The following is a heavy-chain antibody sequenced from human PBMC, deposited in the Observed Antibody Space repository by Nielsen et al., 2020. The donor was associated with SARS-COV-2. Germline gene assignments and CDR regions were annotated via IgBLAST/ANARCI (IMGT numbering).Heavy chain of an antibody. V-gene: IGHV3-23*01. J-gene: IGHJ4*02. CDR3: AKAPYGSGRQIDY. CDR2: ISGSGAST. D-gene: IGHD3-10*01. CDR1: GSTFSSYA. Sequence: GESLKISCAASGSTFSSYAMSWVRQAPGKGLEWVSAISGSGASTYYADSVKGRFTISRDNSKNTLYLQMNSLRAEDTAVYYCAKAPYGSGRQIDYWGQGTLVTVSS.